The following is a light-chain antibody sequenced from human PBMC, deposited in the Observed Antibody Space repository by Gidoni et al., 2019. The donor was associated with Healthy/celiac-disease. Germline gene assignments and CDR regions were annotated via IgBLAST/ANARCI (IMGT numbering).Light chain of an antibody. CDR1: SSNIGSIT. CDR3: AAWDDSLNGLYV. V-gene: IGLV1-44*01. CDR2: SNN. Sequence: QSVLTQPPSASGPPGQRVTISCSGSSSNIGSITVNWYQQLPGTAPKLLIYSNNQRPSGVPDRFSGSKSGTSASLAISGLQSEDDADYYCAAWDDSLNGLYVFGTGTKVTVL. J-gene: IGLJ1*01.